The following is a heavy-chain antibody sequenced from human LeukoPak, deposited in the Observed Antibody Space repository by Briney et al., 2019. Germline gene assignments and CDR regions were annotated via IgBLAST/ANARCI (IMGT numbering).Heavy chain of an antibody. V-gene: IGHV3-33*01. Sequence: PGGSLRISCAASGFTFTNYGMHWVRQAPFNGLEWVAVTWFDGSNKYYADSVKGRFTISRDNSKNTLYLQMNSLRAEDTAVYYCARDPPSAYTSPWFYFDYWGQGTLVTVSS. CDR2: TWFDGSNK. CDR3: ARDPPSAYTSPWFYFDY. D-gene: IGHD6-6*01. CDR1: GFTFTNYG. J-gene: IGHJ4*02.